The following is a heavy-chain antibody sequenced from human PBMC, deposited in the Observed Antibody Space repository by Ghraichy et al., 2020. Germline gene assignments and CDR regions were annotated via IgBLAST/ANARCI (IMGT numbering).Heavy chain of an antibody. V-gene: IGHV3-23*01. CDR3: ARHGCWSSDNCFSAFDP. CDR1: GFTFSTYA. D-gene: IGHD2-2*03. CDR2: ISGSGGSA. Sequence: GGSLRLSCAASGFTFSTYAMSWVRQAPGKGLEWVSGISGSGGSAYYADSVKGRFTISRDNSRNTLYLQMNSLRAEDTAVYYCARHGCWSSDNCFSAFDPWGQGTLVTVSS. J-gene: IGHJ5*02.